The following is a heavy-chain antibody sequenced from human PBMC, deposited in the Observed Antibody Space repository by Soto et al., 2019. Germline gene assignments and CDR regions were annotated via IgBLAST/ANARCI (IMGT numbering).Heavy chain of an antibody. J-gene: IGHJ4*02. CDR3: SKNYYFDS. Sequence: GGSLRLSCAASGFTFSNYAMSWVRQAPGKALEWVSSINIVGGNTNYADSVRGRFTMSRDDSKNTVFLQMNSLRAEDTAIYYCSKNYYFDSWGQGTLVTVSS. V-gene: IGHV3-23*01. CDR1: GFTFSNYA. CDR2: INIVGGNT.